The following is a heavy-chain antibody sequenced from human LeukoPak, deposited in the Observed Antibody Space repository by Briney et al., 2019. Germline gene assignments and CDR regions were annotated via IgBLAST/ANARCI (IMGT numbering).Heavy chain of an antibody. D-gene: IGHD3-10*01. CDR1: GHSISSCY. CDR3: ARGGLLWFGELYFDY. CDR2: IYYSGTT. J-gene: IGHJ4*02. Sequence: SDTPSLTCTVSGHSISSCYSTCIRQPPGKGLESITYIYYSGTTNYNPPLTSRVSISVDTSKNQFSLKLSSVTAADTAVYYCARGGLLWFGELYFDYWGQGTLVTVSS. V-gene: IGHV4-59*07.